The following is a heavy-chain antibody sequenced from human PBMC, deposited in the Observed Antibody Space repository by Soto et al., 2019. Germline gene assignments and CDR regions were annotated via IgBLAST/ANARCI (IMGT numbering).Heavy chain of an antibody. V-gene: IGHV3-11*06. Sequence: VQLVESGGALVKPGGSLRLSCVGSDFSLSGSYMSWVRQAPGKGLEWLSFISMSGSYKTYAASVEGRFTISRDNVKNILYLQMDSLRAEDTAVYYCASRGHWSNGQCHPFDSWGQGTQVTVSS. J-gene: IGHJ4*02. CDR2: ISMSGSYK. D-gene: IGHD2-8*01. CDR1: DFSLSGSY. CDR3: ASRGHWSNGQCHPFDS.